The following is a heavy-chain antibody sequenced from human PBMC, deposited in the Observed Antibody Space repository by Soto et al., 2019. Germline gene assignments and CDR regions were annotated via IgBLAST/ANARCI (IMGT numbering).Heavy chain of an antibody. CDR1: GGSISSGAYY. V-gene: IGHV4-31*03. J-gene: IGHJ1*01. CDR2: IYYSGST. CDR3: AIYDSSGSRGFQH. D-gene: IGHD3-22*01. Sequence: QVQLQESGPGLVKPSQTLSLTCTVSGGSISSGAYYWSWIRQHPGKGLEWIGYIYYSGSTYYHPSLKSRVTISVDTSKNQFSLKLSSVTAADTAVYYCAIYDSSGSRGFQHWGQGTLVTVSS.